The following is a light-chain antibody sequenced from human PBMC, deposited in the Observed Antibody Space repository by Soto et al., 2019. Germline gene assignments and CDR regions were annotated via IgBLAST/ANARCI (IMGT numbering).Light chain of an antibody. CDR1: QSVSDDF. Sequence: EIVMTQSPATLSVSPGERATLSCRASQSVSDDFLAWYQQKPGQAPRLAISGASTRATGIPDRFRGSGSGTDFTLTIIRLEPEDFAVYYCQQYGSTPYTFGQGTRLEIK. J-gene: IGKJ5*01. CDR3: QQYGSTPYT. V-gene: IGKV3-20*01. CDR2: GAS.